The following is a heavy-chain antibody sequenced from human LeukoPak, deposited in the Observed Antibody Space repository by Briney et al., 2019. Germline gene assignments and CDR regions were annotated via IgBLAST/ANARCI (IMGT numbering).Heavy chain of an antibody. CDR3: AKSRRWLQFSDY. V-gene: IGHV3-33*06. J-gene: IGHJ4*02. CDR2: IWYDGSNK. D-gene: IGHD5-24*01. CDR1: GFTFSTYG. Sequence: GGSLRLSCAASGFTFSTYGMHWVRQAPGKGLEWVAVIWYDGSNKYYGDSVKGRFTISRDNSKNTLYLQMNSVRAEDTAVYYCAKSRRWLQFSDYWGQGTLVTVSS.